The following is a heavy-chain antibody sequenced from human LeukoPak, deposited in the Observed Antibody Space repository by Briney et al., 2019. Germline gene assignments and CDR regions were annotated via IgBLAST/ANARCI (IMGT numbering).Heavy chain of an antibody. J-gene: IGHJ4*02. CDR1: GFTFDDYA. D-gene: IGHD3-10*01. CDR2: ISWNSGSI. CDR3: AKDRGSGCFDY. Sequence: PGGSLRLSCAASGFTFDDYAMHWVRQAPGKGLEWVSGISWNSGSIGYADSVKGRFTISRDNAKNSLYLQMNSLRAGDTALYYCAKDRGSGCFDYWGQGTLVTVSS. V-gene: IGHV3-9*01.